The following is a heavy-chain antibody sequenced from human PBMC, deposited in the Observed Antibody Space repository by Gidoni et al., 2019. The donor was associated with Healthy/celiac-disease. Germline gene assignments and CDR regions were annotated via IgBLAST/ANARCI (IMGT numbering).Heavy chain of an antibody. CDR3: ARDMYSGSYAGRMDV. CDR2: IYYSGST. J-gene: IGHJ6*02. CDR1: GGSISSYY. D-gene: IGHD1-26*01. V-gene: IGHV4-59*01. Sequence: QVQLQESGPGLVKPSETLSLTCTVSGGSISSYYWSWIRQPPGKGLEWIGYIYYSGSTTYNPSLKSRVTISVDTSKNQFSLKLSSVTAADTAVYYCARDMYSGSYAGRMDVWGQGTTVTVSS.